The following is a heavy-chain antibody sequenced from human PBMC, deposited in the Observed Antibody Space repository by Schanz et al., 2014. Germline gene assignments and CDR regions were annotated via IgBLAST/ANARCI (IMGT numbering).Heavy chain of an antibody. CDR3: ARDGDRFYHNCYMDV. Sequence: VQLVESGGGLVKPGGSLRLSCSASGFSFSSYSMNWVRQAPGKGLEWLSYIDGKSTTVYYADSVKGRFTVSRDNARNSLYLHMNALGAEDTAVYYCARDGDRFYHNCYMDVWGRGTTVTVSS. CDR2: IDGKSTTV. D-gene: IGHD4-17*01. V-gene: IGHV3-48*01. CDR1: GFSFSSYS. J-gene: IGHJ6*03.